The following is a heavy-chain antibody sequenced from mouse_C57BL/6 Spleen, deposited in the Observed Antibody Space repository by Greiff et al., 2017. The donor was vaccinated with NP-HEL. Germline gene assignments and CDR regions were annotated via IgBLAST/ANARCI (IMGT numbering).Heavy chain of an antibody. D-gene: IGHD1-1*01. Sequence: EVKLMESGGGLVKPGGSLKLSCAASGFTFSDYGMHWVRQAPEKGLEWVAYISRGSSNIYYAATVKGRFTISSDNAKNTLFLQMTSLRSEDTARYYCARNYYGSIYAMDDWGKGTSVTVSS. CDR1: GFTFSDYG. CDR3: ARNYYGSIYAMDD. J-gene: IGHJ4*01. V-gene: IGHV5-17*01. CDR2: ISRGSSNI.